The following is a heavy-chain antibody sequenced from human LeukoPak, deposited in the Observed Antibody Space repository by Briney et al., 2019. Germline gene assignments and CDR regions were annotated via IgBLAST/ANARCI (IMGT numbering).Heavy chain of an antibody. J-gene: IGHJ3*02. D-gene: IGHD1/OR15-1a*01. CDR3: ARGVNNWNIDVFDI. V-gene: IGHV4-34*01. CDR1: GGSFSGYY. Sequence: SETLSLTCAVYGGSFSGYYWSWIRQPPGKGLEWIGEINHSGSTNYNPSLKSRVTISVDTSKNQFSPKLSSVTAAETAVYFCARGVNNWNIDVFDIWGQGTMVTVSS. CDR2: INHSGST.